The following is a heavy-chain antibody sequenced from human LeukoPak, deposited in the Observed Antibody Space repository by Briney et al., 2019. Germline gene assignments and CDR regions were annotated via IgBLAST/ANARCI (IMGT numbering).Heavy chain of an antibody. CDR2: INSDGSST. D-gene: IGHD3-22*01. V-gene: IGHV3-74*01. Sequence: GGSLRLSCAASGFTFSSYWMHWVRHAPGKGLVWVSRINSDGSSTSYADSVKGRFTISRDNSKNTLYLQMNSLRAEDTAVYYCAKAIGPSGYYLIDAFDIWGQGTMVTVSS. CDR3: AKAIGPSGYYLIDAFDI. CDR1: GFTFSSYW. J-gene: IGHJ3*02.